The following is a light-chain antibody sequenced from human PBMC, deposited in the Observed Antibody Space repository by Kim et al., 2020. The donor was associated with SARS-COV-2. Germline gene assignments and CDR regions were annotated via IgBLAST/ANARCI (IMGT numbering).Light chain of an antibody. CDR1: QNVNSY. CDR2: AAS. CDR3: QQSDNTPLT. Sequence: DTQLTQSPSSLSASVGDRVTITCRASQNVNSYLNWYQQKAGAAPKLLIYAASSLQSGVPSRFSGSGSGTAFTLTISSLQAEDSATYYCQQSDNTPLTFVGGTKVDIK. V-gene: IGKV1-39*01. J-gene: IGKJ4*01.